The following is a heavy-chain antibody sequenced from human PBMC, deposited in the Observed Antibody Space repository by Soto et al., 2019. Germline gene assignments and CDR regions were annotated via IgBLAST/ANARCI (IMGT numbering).Heavy chain of an antibody. CDR2: INPYSGNT. Sequence: QIHLVQSGPEVRKPGASVKLSCKTSGYTFITYGLTWVRQAPGEGLELMGWINPYSGNTAFAEKFQDRITVTTDTSTDTAYMELEDLDSDDTAVYYCAKNAVSGDYASHLDYWGQGTLVAVST. V-gene: IGHV1-18*01. J-gene: IGHJ4*02. D-gene: IGHD4-17*01. CDR3: AKNAVSGDYASHLDY. CDR1: GYTFITYG.